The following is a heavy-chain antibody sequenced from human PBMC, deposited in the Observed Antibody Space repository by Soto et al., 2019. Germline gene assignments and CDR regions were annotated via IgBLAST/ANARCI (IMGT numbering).Heavy chain of an antibody. V-gene: IGHV4-31*03. Sequence: SETLSLTCTVSGGSISSGGYYWSWIRQHPGKGLEWIGYIYYSGSTYYNPSLKSRVTISVDTSKNQFSLKLSSVTAADTAVYYCARAGKTYYDFWSGYYGPFDYWGQGTLVTVSS. CDR2: IYYSGST. CDR1: GGSISSGGYY. CDR3: ARAGKTYYDFWSGYYGPFDY. J-gene: IGHJ4*02. D-gene: IGHD3-3*01.